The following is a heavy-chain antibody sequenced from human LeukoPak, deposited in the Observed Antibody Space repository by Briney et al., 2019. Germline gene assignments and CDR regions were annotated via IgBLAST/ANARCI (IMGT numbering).Heavy chain of an antibody. Sequence: GGSPRLSCAASGFTFSSYEMNWVRQAPGKGLEWVSYISSSGSTIYYADSVKGRFTISRDNAKNSLYLQMNSLRAEDTAVYYCARVIAAAHGHPIHYYYYMDVWGKGTTVTVSS. J-gene: IGHJ6*03. CDR3: ARVIAAAHGHPIHYYYYMDV. CDR1: GFTFSSYE. V-gene: IGHV3-48*03. CDR2: ISSSGSTI. D-gene: IGHD6-13*01.